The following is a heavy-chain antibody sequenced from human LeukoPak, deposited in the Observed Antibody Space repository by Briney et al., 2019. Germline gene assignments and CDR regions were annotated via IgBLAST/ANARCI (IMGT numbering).Heavy chain of an antibody. CDR3: ARDFWSGYYPGWYFDY. V-gene: IGHV4-59*12. D-gene: IGHD3-3*01. J-gene: IGHJ4*02. CDR1: GGSISSYY. Sequence: SETLSLTCTVSGGSISSYYWSWIRQPPGKGLEWIGYIYYSGTTNYNPSLKSRVTISVDTSKNQFSLKLSSVTAADTAVYYCARDFWSGYYPGWYFDYWGQGTLVTVSS. CDR2: IYYSGTT.